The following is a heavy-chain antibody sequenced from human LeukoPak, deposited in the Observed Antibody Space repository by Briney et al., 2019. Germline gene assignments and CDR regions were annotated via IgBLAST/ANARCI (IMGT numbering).Heavy chain of an antibody. D-gene: IGHD3-16*01. CDR3: ARMCVWESGWFEP. CDR1: GGSISSYY. CDR2: IYYSGST. J-gene: IGHJ5*02. Sequence: SETLSLTCTVSGGSISSYYWSWIRQPPGKGLEWIGYIYYSGSTNYNPSLKSRVTISVDTSKNQFSLKLSAVTAADTAVYCCARMCVWESGWFEPWGQGTLVNGSS. V-gene: IGHV4-59*01.